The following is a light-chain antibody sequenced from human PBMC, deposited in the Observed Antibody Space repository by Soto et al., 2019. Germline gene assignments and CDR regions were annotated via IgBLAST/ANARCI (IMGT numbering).Light chain of an antibody. CDR1: QSVSSN. CDR3: QQHGRSPWM. CDR2: AAS. Sequence: EIVLTQSPGTLSLSPGERATLSCRASQSVSSNLAWYQQKPGQAPRVLIYAASTRATGIPDRFSGSGSGTEFTLTISSLHSEDFGVYYCQQHGRSPWMFGQGTKVDIK. V-gene: IGKV3-15*01. J-gene: IGKJ1*01.